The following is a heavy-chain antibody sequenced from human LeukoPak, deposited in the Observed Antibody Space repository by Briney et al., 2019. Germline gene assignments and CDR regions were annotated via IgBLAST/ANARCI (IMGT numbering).Heavy chain of an antibody. V-gene: IGHV3-53*01. CDR2: IYSGGST. J-gene: IGHJ4*01. Sequence: GGSLRLSCAASGFTVSSNYMSWVRQAPGKGLEWVSVIYSGGSTYYADSVKGRFTISRDNSKNTLYLQMNSLRAEDTAVYYCASRVATAGSVDYWGQGTLVTVSS. CDR1: GFTVSSNY. D-gene: IGHD6-13*01. CDR3: ASRVATAGSVDY.